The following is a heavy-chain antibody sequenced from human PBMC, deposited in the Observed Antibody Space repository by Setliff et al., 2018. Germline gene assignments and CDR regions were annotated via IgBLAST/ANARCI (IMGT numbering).Heavy chain of an antibody. J-gene: IGHJ6*03. CDR3: ARAGPYYDFWSGYYRTMDV. CDR2: IYYSGST. D-gene: IGHD3-3*01. Sequence: SETLSLTCTVSGGSISSSSYYWGWIRQPPGKGLEWIGSIYYSGSTNYNPSLKGRVTISVDTSKNQFSLRLSSVTAADTAVYYCARAGPYYDFWSGYYRTMDVWGKGTTVTVSS. V-gene: IGHV4-39*07. CDR1: GGSISSSSYY.